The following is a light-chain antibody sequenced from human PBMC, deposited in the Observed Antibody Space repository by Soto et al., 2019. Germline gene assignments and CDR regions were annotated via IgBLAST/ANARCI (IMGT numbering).Light chain of an antibody. CDR2: GAS. V-gene: IGKV1-27*01. J-gene: IGKJ3*01. CDR3: QKYDSAPFT. Sequence: DIQMTQSPSSLSASVGDRVIITCRASQGISNYLAWYQQKPGKVPNVLIYGASTLQSGVPSRFSGSESGTDFTLTISSLQPEDVATYYCQKYDSAPFTFGGGTKVDIK. CDR1: QGISNY.